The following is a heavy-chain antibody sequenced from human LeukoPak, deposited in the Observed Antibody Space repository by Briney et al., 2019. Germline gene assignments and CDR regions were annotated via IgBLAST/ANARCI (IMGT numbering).Heavy chain of an antibody. D-gene: IGHD6-13*01. J-gene: IGHJ4*02. CDR3: TTGGIAAAALTDFDY. V-gene: IGHV3-15*01. CDR1: GFTFSNAW. CDR2: IKSKTDGGAT. Sequence: PGGSLRLSCAASGFTFSNAWMIWVRQAPGKGLEWVGRIKSKTDGGATDYAAPVKGRFTISRDDSKNTLYLQMNSLKTEDTAVYYCTTGGIAAAALTDFDYWGQGTLVTVSS.